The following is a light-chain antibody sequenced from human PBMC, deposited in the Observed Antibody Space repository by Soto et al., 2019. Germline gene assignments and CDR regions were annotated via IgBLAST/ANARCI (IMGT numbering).Light chain of an antibody. V-gene: IGKV1-39*01. CDR2: GTS. CDR3: QQTFTTPCS. J-gene: IGKJ2*04. CDR1: QSIIRY. Sequence: DIQMTQSPSSLSASVGDSVTITCRASQSIIRYLNWYQQKPGKATKLLIYGTSSLQSGVPSRFSGSGSGTDFTLTISTLQPEDFATYYCQQTFTTPCSFGQGTKRETK.